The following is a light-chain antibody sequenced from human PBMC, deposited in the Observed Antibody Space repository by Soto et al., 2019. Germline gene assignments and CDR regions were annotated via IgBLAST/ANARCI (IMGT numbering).Light chain of an antibody. Sequence: DLQMTQSPSSLSASVGDRVTITCRASQGIGNSLAWYQQRPGKVPNLLIFGASTSQSGVPLRFSGSGSGTDFPLTISSLQPEDVATYYCQNYKSAPLTFGPGTKVEIK. J-gene: IGKJ3*01. CDR1: QGIGNS. CDR2: GAS. V-gene: IGKV1-27*01. CDR3: QNYKSAPLT.